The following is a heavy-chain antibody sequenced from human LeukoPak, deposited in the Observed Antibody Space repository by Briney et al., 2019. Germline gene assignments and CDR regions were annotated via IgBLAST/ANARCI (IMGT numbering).Heavy chain of an antibody. CDR2: IYYTGNT. D-gene: IGHD1-26*01. Sequence: SETLSLTCTVSGGSVSNGNYYWAWIRQPPGKGPEWIGSIYYTGNTYYNPSLKSRVTMSVDTSKNQFSLKLSSVTAADSAVYYCARRNSGTYYGLFDPRGQGTLVIVSS. CDR1: GGSVSNGNYY. J-gene: IGHJ5*02. V-gene: IGHV4-39*01. CDR3: ARRNSGTYYGLFDP.